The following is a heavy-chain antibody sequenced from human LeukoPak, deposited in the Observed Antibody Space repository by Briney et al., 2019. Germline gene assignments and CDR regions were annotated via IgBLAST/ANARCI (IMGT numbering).Heavy chain of an antibody. CDR3: ARGHYGDYSGMDV. V-gene: IGHV3-30-3*01. J-gene: IGHJ6*02. Sequence: GRSLRLSCAASGFTFSSYAMHWVRQAPGEGLEWVAVISYDGSNKYYADSVKGRFTISRDNSKNTLYLQMNSLRAEDTAVYYCARGHYGDYSGMDVWGQGTTVTVSS. CDR1: GFTFSSYA. D-gene: IGHD4-17*01. CDR2: ISYDGSNK.